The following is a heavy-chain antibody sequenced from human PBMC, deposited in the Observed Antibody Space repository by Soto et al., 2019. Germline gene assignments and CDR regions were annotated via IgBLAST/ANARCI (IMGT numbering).Heavy chain of an antibody. Sequence: SETLSLTCTVSGGSISSSSYYWGWIRQPPGKGLEWIGSICNSGRTYYNPSLKSRVTISVDTSKNQFSLKLSSVTAADTAVFYCATIAATYDAFDIWGQGTMVTVSS. CDR2: ICNSGRT. J-gene: IGHJ3*02. V-gene: IGHV4-39*01. CDR3: ATIAATYDAFDI. CDR1: GGSISSSSYY. D-gene: IGHD6-13*01.